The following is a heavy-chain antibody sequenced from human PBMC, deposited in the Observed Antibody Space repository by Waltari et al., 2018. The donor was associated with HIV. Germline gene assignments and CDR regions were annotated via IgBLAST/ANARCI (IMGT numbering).Heavy chain of an antibody. V-gene: IGHV1-8*01. Sequence: QVQLVQSGAEVKKPGASVKVSCKASGYTFTSYDINWVRQATGQGLEWMGWLNPNSGNTGDAQKFQGIVTMTRNTSISTAYMELSSLRSEDTAVYYCAGGADNWNDGSWFDPWGQGTLVTVSS. D-gene: IGHD1-20*01. CDR2: LNPNSGNT. CDR1: GYTFTSYD. J-gene: IGHJ5*02. CDR3: AGGADNWNDGSWFDP.